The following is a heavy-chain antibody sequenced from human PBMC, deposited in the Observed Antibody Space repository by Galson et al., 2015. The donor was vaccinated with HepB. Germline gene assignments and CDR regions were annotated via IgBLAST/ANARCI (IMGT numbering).Heavy chain of an antibody. CDR2: VSSSAYST. CDR3: ARDPATFSLPYYFDS. D-gene: IGHD5-12*01. V-gene: IGHV3-23*01. J-gene: IGHJ4*02. CDR1: GFTFSSYA. Sequence: SLRLSCAASGFTFSSYAMTWVRQPPWKGLEWVSVVSSSAYSTYYADSVKGRFTISRDNSKNILYLQMNSLRAEDTAVYYCARDPATFSLPYYFDSWGQGTLVTVSS.